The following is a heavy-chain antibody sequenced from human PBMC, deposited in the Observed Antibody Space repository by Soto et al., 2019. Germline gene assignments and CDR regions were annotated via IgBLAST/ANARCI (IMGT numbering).Heavy chain of an antibody. D-gene: IGHD2-2*01. V-gene: IGHV3-23*01. CDR1: GFTFSSYA. CDR2: ISGSGGST. CDR3: AKGGVVPAAIRNYYYYMDV. Sequence: GGSLRLSCAASGFTFSSYAMSWVRQAPGKGLEWVSAISGSGGSTYYADSVKGQFTISTDNSKNTLYLQMNSLKAEDTAVYYCAKGGVVPAAIRNYYYYMDVWAKGPRSPSP. J-gene: IGHJ6*03.